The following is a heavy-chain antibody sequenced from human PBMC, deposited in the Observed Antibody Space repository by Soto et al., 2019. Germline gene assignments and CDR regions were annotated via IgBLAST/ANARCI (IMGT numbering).Heavy chain of an antibody. D-gene: IGHD3-22*01. Sequence: KTSETLSLTCTVSGGSISTYYWIWIRQPPGKGLEWIGVFYNGGTTNYSPSLKSRVTISVDTSKNQFSLKLSSVTAADTAVYYCARGGMIVVVPSAGYYYYYGMDVWGKGTTVTVYS. V-gene: IGHV4-59*01. CDR3: ARGGMIVVVPSAGYYYYYGMDV. J-gene: IGHJ6*04. CDR2: FYNGGTT. CDR1: GGSISTYY.